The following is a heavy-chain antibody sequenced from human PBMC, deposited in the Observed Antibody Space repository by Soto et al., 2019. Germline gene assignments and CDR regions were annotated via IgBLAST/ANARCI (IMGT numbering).Heavy chain of an antibody. J-gene: IGHJ5*02. CDR2: ISGSGGST. D-gene: IGHD2-8*01. Sequence: DGSLRLSCSPSAFTPSRYPMSWVRQAPGTGLEWVSAISGSGGSTYYADSVKGRFTISRDTSKNTLSLQVNSPRAEDTAVYYDARYGVGSAIHWLDPCRKGTLVTVSS. V-gene: IGHV3-23*01. CDR1: AFTPSRYP. CDR3: ARYGVGSAIHWLDP.